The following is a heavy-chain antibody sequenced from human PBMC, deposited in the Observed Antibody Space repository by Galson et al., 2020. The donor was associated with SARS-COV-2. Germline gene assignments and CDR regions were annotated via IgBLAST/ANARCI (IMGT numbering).Heavy chain of an antibody. J-gene: IGHJ3*01. V-gene: IGHV3-21*01. Sequence: GGSLRLSCAGSGFTFSSYTMNWVRQAPGKGLEWVSSINSNSYYMHYADSVRGRFIVSRDNAKDLVYLQVSSVRVEDTAVYYCARGAISAFDLWGQGTTVTVSS. CDR1: GFTFSSYT. CDR2: INSNSYYM. CDR3: ARGAISAFDL.